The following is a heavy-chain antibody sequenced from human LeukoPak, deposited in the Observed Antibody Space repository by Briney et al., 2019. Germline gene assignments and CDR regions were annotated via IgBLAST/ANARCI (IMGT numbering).Heavy chain of an antibody. CDR3: ARGRGAYYYGSGSSRYYFDY. D-gene: IGHD3-10*01. Sequence: SVKVSCKASGYTFTTYGISWVRQAPGQGLEWMGGIIPIFGTANYAQKFQGRVTITADESTSTAYMELSSLRSEDTAVYYCARGRGAYYYGSGSSRYYFDYWGQGTLVTVSS. CDR2: IIPIFGTA. J-gene: IGHJ4*02. CDR1: GYTFTTYG. V-gene: IGHV1-69*13.